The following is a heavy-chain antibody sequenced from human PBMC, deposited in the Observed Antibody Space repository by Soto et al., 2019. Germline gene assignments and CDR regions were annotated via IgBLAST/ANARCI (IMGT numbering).Heavy chain of an antibody. Sequence: QVQLVASGGGVVQPGRSLRLSCAASGFTFSSSAMHWVRQTPDKGLQWVAVVSYHGTKTFYADSVKGRFTISRDNSKSTLFLRMNSLGPEDTAVYYCARASDHYGSGNYPQLGTDVWGQGTTVTVSS. V-gene: IGHV3-30*04. D-gene: IGHD3-10*01. J-gene: IGHJ6*02. CDR3: ARASDHYGSGNYPQLGTDV. CDR1: GFTFSSSA. CDR2: VSYHGTKT.